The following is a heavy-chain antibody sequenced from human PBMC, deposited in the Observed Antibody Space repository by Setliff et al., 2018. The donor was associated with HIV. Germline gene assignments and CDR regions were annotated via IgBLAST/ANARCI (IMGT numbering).Heavy chain of an antibody. D-gene: IGHD1-1*01. CDR1: GFAFSGFW. Sequence: GGSLRLSCAASGFAFSGFWMSWARQAPGEGLVWVARIEGDGSSTHYAGSVWGRFTISRDNAKNSLYLQMNSLRAEDTAVYYCARPLLRTNTVCGNLGKWFDSWGRGTLVTVSS. CDR2: IEGDGSST. CDR3: ARPLLRTNTVCGNLGKWFDS. V-gene: IGHV3-74*01. J-gene: IGHJ5*01.